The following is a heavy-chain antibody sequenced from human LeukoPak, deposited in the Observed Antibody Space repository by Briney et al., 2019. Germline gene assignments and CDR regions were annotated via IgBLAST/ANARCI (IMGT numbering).Heavy chain of an antibody. CDR1: GGSLSSYY. J-gene: IGHJ4*02. CDR2: IYYSGST. CDR3: ARGAAGYSYG. D-gene: IGHD5-18*01. V-gene: IGHV4-59*01. Sequence: SETLSLTCTVSGGSLSSYYWSWIRQPPGKGLEWIGHIYYSGSTNYNPSLKSRVTISIDTSKNQFSLRLSSVTAADTAVYYCARGAAGYSYGWGQGTLVTVSS.